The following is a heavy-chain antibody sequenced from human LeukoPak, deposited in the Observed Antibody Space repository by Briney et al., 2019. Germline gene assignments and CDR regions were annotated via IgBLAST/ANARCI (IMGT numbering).Heavy chain of an antibody. CDR2: ISYDGSNK. Sequence: GGSLRLSCAASGFTFSSYGMHWVRQAPGKGLEWVAVISYDGSNKYYADSVKGRFTISRDNSKNTLYLQMNSLRAEDTALYYCAKSARGWFAAYYFDYWGQGTLVTVSS. CDR1: GFTFSSYG. CDR3: AKSARGWFAAYYFDY. D-gene: IGHD3-10*01. V-gene: IGHV3-30*18. J-gene: IGHJ4*02.